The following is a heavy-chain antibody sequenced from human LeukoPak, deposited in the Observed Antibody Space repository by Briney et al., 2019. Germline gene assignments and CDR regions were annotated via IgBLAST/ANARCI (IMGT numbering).Heavy chain of an antibody. CDR2: IWYDGSNK. Sequence: GGSLRLFCAASRFSFSTYAMHWVRQAPGKGLEWVAVIWYDGSNKYYADSVKGRFTISRDNSKNTLYLQMNSLRAEDTAVYYCARVHFSSSPYFDYWGQGTLVTVSS. V-gene: IGHV3-33*08. CDR3: ARVHFSSSPYFDY. J-gene: IGHJ4*02. D-gene: IGHD6-6*01. CDR1: RFSFSTYA.